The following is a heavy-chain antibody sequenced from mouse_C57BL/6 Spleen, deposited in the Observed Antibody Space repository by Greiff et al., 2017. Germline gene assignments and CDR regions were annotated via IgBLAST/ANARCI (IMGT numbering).Heavy chain of an antibody. CDR1: GYTFTDYY. CDR2: IFPGSGST. D-gene: IGHD3-2*02. Sequence: QVQLKESGPELVKPGASVKISCKASGYTFTDYYINWVKQRPGQGLEWIGWIFPGSGSTYYNEKFKGKATLPVDKSSSTAYMLLSSLTSEDSAVYFCARSGSSGSGIDYWGQGTTLTVSS. J-gene: IGHJ2*01. V-gene: IGHV1-75*01. CDR3: ARSGSSGSGIDY.